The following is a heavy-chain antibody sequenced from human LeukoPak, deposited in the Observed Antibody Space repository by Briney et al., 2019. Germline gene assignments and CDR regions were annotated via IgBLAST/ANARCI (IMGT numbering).Heavy chain of an antibody. CDR2: IYWDDDK. J-gene: IGHJ4*02. CDR3: AHRQRIITVAGTQFYFDY. CDR1: GFSLSTSGVG. D-gene: IGHD6-19*01. V-gene: IGHV2-5*02. Sequence: SGPTLVKPTQTLTLTCTFSGFSLSTSGVGVGWIRQPPGKALEWLALIYWDDDKRYSASLKSRLTITKDTYKNQVVLTMTNMDPVDTATYYCAHRQRIITVAGTQFYFDYWGQGTLVTVSS.